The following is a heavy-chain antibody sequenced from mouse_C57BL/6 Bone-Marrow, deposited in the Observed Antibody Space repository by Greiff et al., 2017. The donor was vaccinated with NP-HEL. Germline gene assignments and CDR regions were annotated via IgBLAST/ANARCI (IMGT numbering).Heavy chain of an antibody. D-gene: IGHD2-1*01. Sequence: QVQLQQSGAELVRPGTSVKMSCKASGYTFTNYWIGWVKQRPGHGLEWIGDIYPGGGSTNYNEKFKGKATLTADKSSSTAYMQFSSLTSEDSAIYYCARSGYGNRFAYWGQGTLVTVSA. CDR1: GYTFTNYW. V-gene: IGHV1-63*01. CDR2: IYPGGGST. J-gene: IGHJ3*01. CDR3: ARSGYGNRFAY.